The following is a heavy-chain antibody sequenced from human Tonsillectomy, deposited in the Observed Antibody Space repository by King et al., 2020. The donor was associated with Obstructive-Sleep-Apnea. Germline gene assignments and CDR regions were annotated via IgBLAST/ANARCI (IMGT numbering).Heavy chain of an antibody. J-gene: IGHJ6*02. CDR1: GFTFSRYA. CDR2: ITSDGSNK. CDR3: ARDRVDVVIPAVRGWEGGMDV. Sequence: VQLVESGGGVVQPGRSLRLSCAASGFTFSRYALHWVRQAPGKGLEWVALITSDGSNKYYADSVNGRFTISRDNSKNTLYLQMNSLRAEDTAVYYCARDRVDVVIPAVRGWEGGMDVWGQGTTVSVSS. D-gene: IGHD2-2*01. V-gene: IGHV3-30*04.